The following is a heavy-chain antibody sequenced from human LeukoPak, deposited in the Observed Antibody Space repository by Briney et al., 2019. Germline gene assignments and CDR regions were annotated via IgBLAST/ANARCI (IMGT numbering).Heavy chain of an antibody. CDR3: AREAGDYDYGSGSYYNINWFDP. D-gene: IGHD3-10*01. J-gene: IGHJ5*02. V-gene: IGHV3-48*03. CDR1: GFTFSSYE. Sequence: GGSLRLSCAASGFTFSSYEMNWVRQAPGKGLEWVSYISSSGSTIYYADSVKGRFTISRDNAKNSLYLQMNSLRAEDTAVYYCAREAGDYDYGSGSYYNINWFDPWGQGTLVTVSS. CDR2: ISSSGSTI.